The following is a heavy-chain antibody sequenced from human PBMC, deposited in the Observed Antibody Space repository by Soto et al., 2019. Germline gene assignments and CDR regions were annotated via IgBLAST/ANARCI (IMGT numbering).Heavy chain of an antibody. CDR3: AREGSSSWYYFDY. V-gene: IGHV3-30-3*01. CDR1: GFTFSSYA. D-gene: IGHD6-13*01. Sequence: SLRLSCAASGFTFSSYAMHWVRQAPGKGLEWVAVISYDGSNKYYADSVKGRFTISRDNSKNTLYLQMNSLRAEDTAVYYCAREGSSSWYYFDYWGQGTLVTVSS. J-gene: IGHJ4*02. CDR2: ISYDGSNK.